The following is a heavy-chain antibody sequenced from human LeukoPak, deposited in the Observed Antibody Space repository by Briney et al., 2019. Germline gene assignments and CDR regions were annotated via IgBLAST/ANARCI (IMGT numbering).Heavy chain of an antibody. V-gene: IGHV2-5*02. Sequence: SGPTLVNPTQTLTLTCTFSGFSLSTSGVGVGWIRQPPGKALEWLALIYWDDDKRYSPSLKSRLTITKDTSKNQVVLTMTNMDPVDTATYYCAHRLVLLEDGSGSYYNRGGFDPWGQGTLVTVSS. D-gene: IGHD3-10*01. CDR1: GFSLSTSGVG. J-gene: IGHJ5*02. CDR3: AHRLVLLEDGSGSYYNRGGFDP. CDR2: IYWDDDK.